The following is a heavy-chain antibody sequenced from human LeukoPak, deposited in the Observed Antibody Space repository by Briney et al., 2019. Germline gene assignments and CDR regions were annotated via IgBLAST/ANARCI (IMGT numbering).Heavy chain of an antibody. Sequence: GGSLRLSCAASGFTFSSYAMHWVRQAPGKGLEWVAVISYDGSNKYYADSVQGRFTISRDNSKNTLYLQMSSLRAEDTAVYYCAKSPKTGFLFDYWGKGTLVTVSS. CDR2: ISYDGSNK. D-gene: IGHD1-1*01. J-gene: IGHJ4*02. CDR1: GFTFSSYA. V-gene: IGHV3-30-3*02. CDR3: AKSPKTGFLFDY.